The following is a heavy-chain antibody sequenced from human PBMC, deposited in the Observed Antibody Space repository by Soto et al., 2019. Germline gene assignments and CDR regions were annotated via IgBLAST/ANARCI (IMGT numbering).Heavy chain of an antibody. CDR3: ARDRPLGYYEFWSGYSAWFES. CDR1: GYTFTSYG. Sequence: ASVKFSCKASGYTFTSYGISWVRQAPGQGLEWMGWISAYNGNTNYAQKLQGRVTMTTDTSTSTAYMELRSLRSDDTAVYYCARDRPLGYYEFWSGYSAWFESWGQGPLVTVSS. J-gene: IGHJ5*01. V-gene: IGHV1-18*01. CDR2: ISAYNGNT. D-gene: IGHD3-3*01.